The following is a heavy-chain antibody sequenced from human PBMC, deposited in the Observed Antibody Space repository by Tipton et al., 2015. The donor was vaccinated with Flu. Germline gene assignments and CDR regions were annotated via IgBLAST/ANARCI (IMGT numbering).Heavy chain of an antibody. V-gene: IGHV4-34*01. CDR3: ARRGLLWYFDL. CDR1: GGSFSGYY. D-gene: IGHD2/OR15-2a*01. Sequence: TLSLTCAVYGGSFSGYYWSWIRQPPGKGLAWIGEINHSGSTNYNPSLKSRVTISVDTSKNQFSLKLSSVTAADTAVYYCARRGLLWYFDLWGRGTLVTVSS. CDR2: INHSGST. J-gene: IGHJ2*01.